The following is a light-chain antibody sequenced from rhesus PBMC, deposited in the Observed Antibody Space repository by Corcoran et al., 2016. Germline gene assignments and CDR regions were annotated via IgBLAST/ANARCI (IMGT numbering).Light chain of an antibody. J-gene: IGKJ1*01. Sequence: DIQMTQSPSSLSASVGDRVTITCRARQDISADLAWYQQKPGKAPKLLIYGASTLLGGVPSRLSGRGAWTDFTLTLSSLQPEDFATYFCPQHKSKPWTFGQGTKVEIK. CDR2: GAS. CDR1: QDISAD. CDR3: PQHKSKPWT. V-gene: IGKV1-25*01.